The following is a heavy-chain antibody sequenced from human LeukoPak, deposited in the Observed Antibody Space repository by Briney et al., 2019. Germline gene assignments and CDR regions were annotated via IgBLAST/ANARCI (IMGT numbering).Heavy chain of an antibody. Sequence: SETLSLTCAVYGGSFSGYYWSWIRQPPGKGLEWIGYIYHSGSTYYNPSLKSRVTISVDRSKNQFSLKLSSVTAADTAVYYCARTDGSILFDYWGQGTLVTVSS. CDR2: IYHSGST. CDR3: ARTDGSILFDY. CDR1: GGSFSGYY. D-gene: IGHD1-26*01. V-gene: IGHV4-30-2*01. J-gene: IGHJ4*02.